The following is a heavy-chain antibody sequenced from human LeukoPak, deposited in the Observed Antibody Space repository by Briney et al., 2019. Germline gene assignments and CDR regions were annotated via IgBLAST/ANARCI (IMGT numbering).Heavy chain of an antibody. J-gene: IGHJ4*02. Sequence: PGGSLRLSCAASGFTFSSYGMSWVRQAPGKGLEWVSAISVSGGSTYYADSVKGRFTISRDNSKNTLYLQMNSLRVEDTAVYYCARDLAWGAFDYWGQGTLVTVSS. CDR1: GFTFSSYG. CDR2: ISVSGGST. CDR3: ARDLAWGAFDY. V-gene: IGHV3-23*01. D-gene: IGHD7-27*01.